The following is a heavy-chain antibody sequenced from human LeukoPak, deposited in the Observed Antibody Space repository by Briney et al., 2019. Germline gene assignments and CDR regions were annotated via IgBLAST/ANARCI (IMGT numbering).Heavy chain of an antibody. J-gene: IGHJ4*02. D-gene: IGHD4-11*01. Sequence: GGSLRLSCAASGFTVSSNYMSWVRQAPGKGLEWVSVIYSGGSTYYADSVKGRFTISRDSSENTLYLQMNSLGPEGTAVYYCARVSTTIGYFDYWGRGTLVTVSA. CDR1: GFTVSSNY. CDR3: ARVSTTIGYFDY. V-gene: IGHV3-66*02. CDR2: IYSGGST.